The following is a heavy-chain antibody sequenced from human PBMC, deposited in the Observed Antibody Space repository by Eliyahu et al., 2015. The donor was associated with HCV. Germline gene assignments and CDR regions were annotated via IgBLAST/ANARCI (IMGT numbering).Heavy chain of an antibody. CDR1: GDSISGXHW. CDR2: IXRDGRA. J-gene: IGHJ4*02. Sequence: QVQLQQSGPGLVKPSGTLSLTCAVSGDSISGXHWWXXIRQPPGKGLEXMGEIXRDGRANYNPSLRSRVTMSVDTSKNQFSLMVTSVTPADTAVYYCARDSSVTAMDSFDYWGPGTLVTVSP. D-gene: IGHD2-21*02. CDR3: ARDSSVTAMDSFDY. V-gene: IGHV4-4*02.